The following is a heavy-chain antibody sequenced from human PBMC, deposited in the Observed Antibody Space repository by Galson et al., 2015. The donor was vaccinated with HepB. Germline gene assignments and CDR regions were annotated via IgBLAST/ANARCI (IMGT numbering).Heavy chain of an antibody. CDR2: IYDSGTT. V-gene: IGHV4-31*03. CDR1: GASISSGAYY. D-gene: IGHD2-21*01. CDR3: ARTNGDYDVFDI. J-gene: IGHJ3*02. Sequence: LSLTCTVSGASISSGAYYWSWIRQHPGKGLEWIGYIYDSGTTYYNPSLKSRVIISVDTSKKQFSLKLSSVIAADTAVYYCARTNGDYDVFDIWGQGTMVTVSS.